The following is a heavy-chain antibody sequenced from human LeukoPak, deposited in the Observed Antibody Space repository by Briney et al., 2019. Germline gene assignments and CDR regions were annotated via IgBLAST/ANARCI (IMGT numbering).Heavy chain of an antibody. Sequence: VASVKVSFKSSGYAFTGYCIHWLRQAHGQGLEWMGWINPNSCGTNYAQKFQGRVTMARDTSISTAYMELSRLRSDDTAVYYCARERAPYCSGGSCYFPYYGMDVWGQGTTVTVSS. CDR3: ARERAPYCSGGSCYFPYYGMDV. CDR1: GYAFTGYC. V-gene: IGHV1-2*02. J-gene: IGHJ6*02. CDR2: INPNSCGT. D-gene: IGHD2-15*01.